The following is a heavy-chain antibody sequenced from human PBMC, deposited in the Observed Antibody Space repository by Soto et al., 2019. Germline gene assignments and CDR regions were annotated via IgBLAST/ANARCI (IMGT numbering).Heavy chain of an antibody. CDR1: GFTFTSSA. Sequence: ASVKVSCKASGFTFTSSAVQWVRQARGQRLEWIGWIVVGSGNTNYAQKFQERVTITRDMSTSTAYMELSSLRSEDTAVYYCAAVPHGDYYDSTARAFDIWGQGTMVTVSS. V-gene: IGHV1-58*01. J-gene: IGHJ3*02. CDR2: IVVGSGNT. D-gene: IGHD3-22*01. CDR3: AAVPHGDYYDSTARAFDI.